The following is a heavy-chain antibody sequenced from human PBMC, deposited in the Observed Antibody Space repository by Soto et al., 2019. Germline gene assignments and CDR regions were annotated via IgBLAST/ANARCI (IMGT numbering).Heavy chain of an antibody. CDR2: MNPNSGNT. D-gene: IGHD5-18*01. CDR3: ALWLQSRYYYYGMDV. Sequence: QVQLVQSGAEVKKPGASVKVSCKASGYTFTSYDINWVRQATGQGLEWMGWMNPNSGNTGYAQKFQGRVTMTRNTSKXTAYMELSSLRSEDTAVYYCALWLQSRYYYYGMDVWGQGTTVTVSS. V-gene: IGHV1-8*01. J-gene: IGHJ6*02. CDR1: GYTFTSYD.